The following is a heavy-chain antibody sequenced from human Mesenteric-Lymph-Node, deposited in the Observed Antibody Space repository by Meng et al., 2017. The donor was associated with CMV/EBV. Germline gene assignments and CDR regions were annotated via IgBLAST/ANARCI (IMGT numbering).Heavy chain of an antibody. CDR1: GFTFSSYS. CDR3: VSYQLLLGYYYGMDV. J-gene: IGHJ6*02. CDR2: ISTRSAL. V-gene: IGHV3-48*01. D-gene: IGHD2-2*01. Sequence: GGSLRLSCAASGFTFSSYSLNWVRQAPGKGLEWVSYISTRSALYYVDSVEGRFTISRDNAKNSLYLQMNNLRVEDTAVYYCVSYQLLLGYYYGMDVWGQGTTVTVSS.